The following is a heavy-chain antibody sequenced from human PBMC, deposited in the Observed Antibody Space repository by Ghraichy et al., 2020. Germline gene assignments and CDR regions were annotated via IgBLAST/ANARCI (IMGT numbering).Heavy chain of an antibody. Sequence: GGSLRLSCAASAFTFTDYSFNWVRQAPGKGLEWVASIGRSPIYIFYADSVKGRFTISRDDAKNSVHLQMNSLRLEDTAVYYCTRVVAPYGFGDDYWGQGTLVTVSS. V-gene: IGHV3-21*06. CDR1: AFTFTDYS. D-gene: IGHD4-17*01. CDR3: TRVVAPYGFGDDY. CDR2: IGRSPIYI. J-gene: IGHJ4*02.